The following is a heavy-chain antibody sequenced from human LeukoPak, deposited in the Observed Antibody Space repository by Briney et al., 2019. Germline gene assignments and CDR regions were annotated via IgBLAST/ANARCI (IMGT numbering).Heavy chain of an antibody. CDR1: RFTFKNYW. V-gene: IGHV3-74*01. CDR3: VRGSNYYFDY. Sequence: GGSLRLSCAASRFTFKNYWMHWVRQAPGKGLVWVSRIDIDGSSTTYADSVKGRFTISRDNAKNTLFLQMNSLRAEDTAVYYCVRGSNYYFDYWGQGTLVTVSS. CDR2: IDIDGSST. D-gene: IGHD1-26*01. J-gene: IGHJ4*02.